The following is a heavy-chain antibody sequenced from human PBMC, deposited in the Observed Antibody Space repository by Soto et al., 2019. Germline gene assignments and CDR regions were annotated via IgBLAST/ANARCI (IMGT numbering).Heavy chain of an antibody. V-gene: IGHV3-15*01. CDR1: GLTFSNAW. J-gene: IGHJ5*02. D-gene: IGHD3-16*01. CDR2: IKRKTDDGTT. Sequence: EVQLVESGGGLVKPGGSLRLSCAASGLTFSNAWMSWVRQAPGKGLAWVGRIKRKTDDGTTDYAAPVKGRFTISRDDLKNTVEMQMNSLKTEDTAVYYCTTAGMITCWGAFAPNWFDPLGQGTLFTVSS. CDR3: TTAGMITCWGAFAPNWFDP.